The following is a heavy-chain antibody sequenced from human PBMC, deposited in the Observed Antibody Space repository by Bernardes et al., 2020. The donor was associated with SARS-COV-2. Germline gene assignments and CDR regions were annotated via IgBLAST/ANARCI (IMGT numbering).Heavy chain of an antibody. CDR1: GFTFSSYA. D-gene: IGHD4-17*01. J-gene: IGHJ4*02. Sequence: GGSLRLSCAASGFTFSSYAMSWVRQAPGKGLEWVSAISGSGGSTYYADSVKVRFTISRDNSKNTLYLQMNSLRAEDTAVYYCAKPATKYDYGDYFDYWGQGTLVTVSS. CDR2: ISGSGGST. V-gene: IGHV3-23*01. CDR3: AKPATKYDYGDYFDY.